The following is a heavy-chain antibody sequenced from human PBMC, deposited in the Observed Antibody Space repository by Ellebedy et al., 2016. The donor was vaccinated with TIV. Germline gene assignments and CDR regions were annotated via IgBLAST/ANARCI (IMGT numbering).Heavy chain of an antibody. D-gene: IGHD3-22*01. CDR1: GFTFSSYA. Sequence: GESLKISXAASGFTFSSYAMSWVRQAPGKGLEWVSSISGGGGSAYYATSVKGRFTISRDNSKNTLYLQMSSLRAEDTAVYYCAKPTRPDYYDRSGYPSDYWGQGTLVTVSS. CDR3: AKPTRPDYYDRSGYPSDY. CDR2: ISGGGGSA. J-gene: IGHJ4*02. V-gene: IGHV3-23*01.